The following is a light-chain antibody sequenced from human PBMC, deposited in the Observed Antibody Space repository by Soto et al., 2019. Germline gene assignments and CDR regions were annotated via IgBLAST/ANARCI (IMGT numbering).Light chain of an antibody. J-gene: IGKJ2*01. CDR3: QQRSNWTET. Sequence: EIVLTQSPATLSLSPVERATLSCRASQSVSSYLAWYQQKPGQAPRLLIYDASNRATGIPARFSGSGSGTDFTLTISSLEPEDFAVYYCQQRSNWTETFGQGTKLEIK. V-gene: IGKV3-11*01. CDR2: DAS. CDR1: QSVSSY.